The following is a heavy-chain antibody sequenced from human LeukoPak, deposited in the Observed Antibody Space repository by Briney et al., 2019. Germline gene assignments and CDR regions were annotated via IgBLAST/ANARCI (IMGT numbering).Heavy chain of an antibody. CDR1: GFTFSSYA. D-gene: IGHD6-13*01. J-gene: IGHJ5*02. CDR2: ISGSVGST. Sequence: GGSLRLSCAASGFTFSSYAMSWVRQAPGKGLEWVSGISGSVGSTYYADSVKGRFTISRDNSKNTLYLQMNSLRAEDTAVYYCAKDSSSWYKDWFDPWGQGTLVTVSS. V-gene: IGHV3-23*01. CDR3: AKDSSSWYKDWFDP.